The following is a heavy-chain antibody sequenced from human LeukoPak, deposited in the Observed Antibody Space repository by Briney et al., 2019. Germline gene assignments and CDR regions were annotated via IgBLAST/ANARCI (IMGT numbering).Heavy chain of an antibody. CDR2: TNPDGSRV. D-gene: IGHD3-10*01. CDR3: AFDFGGYSDT. J-gene: IGHJ5*02. V-gene: IGHV3-74*01. Sequence: GGALRLSCAGSGATLSTLWMHWLRPVPGKGQAWVSRTNPDGSRVDYADSVKGRFTISRDNARDKLYLQMNSLRVEYTAMYYWAFDFGGYSDTWGQGTLVTVSS. CDR1: GATLSTLW.